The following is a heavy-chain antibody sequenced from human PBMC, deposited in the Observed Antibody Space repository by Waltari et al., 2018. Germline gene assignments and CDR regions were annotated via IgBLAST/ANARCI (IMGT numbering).Heavy chain of an antibody. V-gene: IGHV3-64*01. D-gene: IGHD6-13*01. CDR1: GFTFSSYA. CDR2: ISSNGGST. J-gene: IGHJ4*02. Sequence: VQPGGSLRLSCAASGFTFSSYAMHWVRQAPGKGLEYVSAISSNGGSTYYANSVKGRFTISRDNSKNTLYLQMGSLRAEDMAVYYCARGPAAGDKYYFDYWGQGTLVTVSS. CDR3: ARGPAAGDKYYFDY.